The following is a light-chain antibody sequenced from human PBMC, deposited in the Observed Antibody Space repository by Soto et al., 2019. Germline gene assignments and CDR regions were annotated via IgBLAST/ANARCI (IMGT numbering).Light chain of an antibody. V-gene: IGKV3-20*01. CDR2: AAS. Sequence: EIVLTQSPVTLSLFPGERATVSCTASQSLNFNFLGWYQKKSGQAPRLLIYAASSRATGIPDRFSGTGSETDFTLTISRLEPEDFAVYYCQQYDNSPINFGQGTRLEIK. CDR3: QQYDNSPIN. CDR1: QSLNFNF. J-gene: IGKJ5*01.